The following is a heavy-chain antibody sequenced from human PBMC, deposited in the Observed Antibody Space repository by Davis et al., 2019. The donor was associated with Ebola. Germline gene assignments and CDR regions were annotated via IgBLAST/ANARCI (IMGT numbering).Heavy chain of an antibody. CDR1: GYTFTSYG. Sequence: AASVKVSCKASGYTFTSYGINWVRQAPGQGLEWMGWISGYNANTNYAQKFQGRVTMTTETSTSTAYMELRSLRSDDTAVYYCARDLVGATKVRGYWGQGTLVTVSS. CDR2: ISGYNANT. CDR3: ARDLVGATKVRGY. J-gene: IGHJ4*02. D-gene: IGHD1-26*01. V-gene: IGHV1-18*01.